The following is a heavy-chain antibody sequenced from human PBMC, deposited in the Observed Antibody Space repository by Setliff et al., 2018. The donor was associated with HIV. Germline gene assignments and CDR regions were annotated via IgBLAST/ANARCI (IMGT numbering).Heavy chain of an antibody. V-gene: IGHV4-59*08. Sequence: SETLSLTCTVSGGSISTYFWTWIRQPPGKGLEWIGYIYYSGSTNYNASLQSRVTISVDTSKNQFSRKLSSVTAADTAVYYCARRGYGYGYPIDAFDIWGQGRMVTVSS. CDR2: IYYSGST. CDR3: ARRGYGYGYPIDAFDI. D-gene: IGHD5-18*01. CDR1: GGSISTYF. J-gene: IGHJ3*02.